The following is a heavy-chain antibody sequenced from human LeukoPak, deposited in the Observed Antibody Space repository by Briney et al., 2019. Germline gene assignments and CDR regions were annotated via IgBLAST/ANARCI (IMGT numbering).Heavy chain of an antibody. J-gene: IGHJ4*02. CDR3: ARPYRAAYYYDSSGYFDLGY. V-gene: IGHV1-18*01. Sequence: ASVKVSCKASGYTFTSYGISWVRQAPGQGLEWMGWISAYNGNTNYAQKLQGGVTMTTDTSTSTAYMELRSLRSDDTAVYYCARPYRAAYYYDSSGYFDLGYWGQGTLVTVSS. CDR1: GYTFTSYG. D-gene: IGHD3-22*01. CDR2: ISAYNGNT.